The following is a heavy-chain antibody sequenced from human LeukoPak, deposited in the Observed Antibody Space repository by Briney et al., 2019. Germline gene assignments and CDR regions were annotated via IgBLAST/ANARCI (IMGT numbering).Heavy chain of an antibody. CDR1: GYTFTNYD. CDR2: MNPSSGNT. J-gene: IGHJ4*02. V-gene: IGHV1-8*01. D-gene: IGHD2-2*01. Sequence: ASVKVSCKASGYTFTNYDINWVRQATGQGLEWIGWMNPSSGNTGFEQRFQGRVSMTKDTSIRTVYMELSSLTSEDTGMYYCARGFYCTSTNCFAQYFDYWGQGALVTVSS. CDR3: ARGFYCTSTNCFAQYFDY.